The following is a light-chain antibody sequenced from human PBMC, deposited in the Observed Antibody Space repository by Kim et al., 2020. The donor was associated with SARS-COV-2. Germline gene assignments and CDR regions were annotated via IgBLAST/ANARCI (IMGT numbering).Light chain of an antibody. CDR2: QYS. CDR1: KLGDKY. J-gene: IGLJ2*01. V-gene: IGLV3-1*01. Sequence: VSVSAGQTASITCSGDKLGDKYACWYQQRPGQSPVLVIYQYSKRPSGIPERFSGSNSGNTATLTISGTQAMDEADYYCQAWDSSVVFGGGTQLTVL. CDR3: QAWDSSVV.